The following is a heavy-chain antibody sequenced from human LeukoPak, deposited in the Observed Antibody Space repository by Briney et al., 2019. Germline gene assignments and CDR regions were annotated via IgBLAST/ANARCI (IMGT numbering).Heavy chain of an antibody. CDR2: ISSSGGST. CDR3: AKGVGSTWYDYFDC. Sequence: GGSLRLSCAASGITFSFYVMSWVRQAPGKGLEWVSVISSSGGSTYYADSVKGRFTISRDNSKNTLYLQMNSLRAEDTAVYYCAKGVGSTWYDYFDCWGQGTLVTVSS. D-gene: IGHD6-13*01. V-gene: IGHV3-23*01. CDR1: GITFSFYV. J-gene: IGHJ4*02.